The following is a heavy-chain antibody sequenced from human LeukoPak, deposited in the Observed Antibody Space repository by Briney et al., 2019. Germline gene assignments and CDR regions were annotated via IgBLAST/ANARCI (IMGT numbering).Heavy chain of an antibody. Sequence: SETLSLTCTVSGGSISSSSYYWGWIRQPPGKGLEWIGRIYYSGSTYYNPSLKSRVTISVDTSKNQFSLKLTSVTAADTAVYYCARQLRCSGGSCYSRYYYYMDVWGKGTTVTVSS. J-gene: IGHJ6*03. CDR2: IYYSGST. CDR3: ARQLRCSGGSCYSRYYYYMDV. CDR1: GGSISSSSYY. D-gene: IGHD2-15*01. V-gene: IGHV4-39*01.